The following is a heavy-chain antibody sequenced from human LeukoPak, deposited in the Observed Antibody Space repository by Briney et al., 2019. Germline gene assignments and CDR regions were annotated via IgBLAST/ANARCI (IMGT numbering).Heavy chain of an antibody. CDR3: ARDLTGEYDAFDI. CDR1: GYTFTSYG. V-gene: IGHV1-18*01. J-gene: IGHJ3*02. D-gene: IGHD7-27*01. Sequence: GASVKVSCKASGYTFTSYGISWVRQAPGQGLEWMGWISAYNGNTNYAQKLQGRVTMTTDTSTSTVYMELSSLRSEDTAVYYCARDLTGEYDAFDIWGQGTMVTVSS. CDR2: ISAYNGNT.